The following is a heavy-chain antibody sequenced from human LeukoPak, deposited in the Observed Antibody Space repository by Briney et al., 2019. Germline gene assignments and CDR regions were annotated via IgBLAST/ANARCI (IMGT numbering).Heavy chain of an antibody. CDR3: AKSSGRIQLWFPMDV. CDR1: GMTFSDAW. CDR2: ISWNSGSI. J-gene: IGHJ6*04. Sequence: GGSLRLSCTASGMTFSDAWMSWVRQAPGKGLEWVSGISWNSGSIGYADSVKGRFTISRDNAKNSLYLQMNSLRTEDTALYYCAKSSGRIQLWFPMDVWGKGTTVTVSS. V-gene: IGHV3-9*01. D-gene: IGHD5-18*01.